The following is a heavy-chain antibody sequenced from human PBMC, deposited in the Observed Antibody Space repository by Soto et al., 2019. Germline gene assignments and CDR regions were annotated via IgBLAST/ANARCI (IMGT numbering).Heavy chain of an antibody. J-gene: IGHJ4*02. Sequence: QVQLVESGGGLVQPGGSLRLACAASGFSLSDYFMSWVRQAPGKGLEWVSFISLGDSYKKTADSVKGRFTISRDNAKNSLYLQMNSLRAEDTALYYCVRESRTDEDGYDARGYYFDYWGQGTLVTVSS. CDR1: GFSLSDYF. CDR2: ISLGDSYK. CDR3: VRESRTDEDGYDARGYYFDY. V-gene: IGHV3-11*06. D-gene: IGHD5-18*01.